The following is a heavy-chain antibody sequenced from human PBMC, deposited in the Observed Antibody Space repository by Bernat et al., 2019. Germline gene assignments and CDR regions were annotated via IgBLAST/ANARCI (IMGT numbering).Heavy chain of an antibody. J-gene: IGHJ5*02. CDR2: ISSSSSYI. V-gene: IGHV3-21*02. Sequence: EVQLVESGGGLVKPGGSLRLSCAASGFTFSSSSMNWVRQAPGKGLEWVSSISSSSSYIYYADSVKGRFTISRDNAKNSLYLQMNSLRAEDTAVYYCAREASGYSSGWYLGWFDPWGQGTLVTVSS. CDR3: AREASGYSSGWYLGWFDP. D-gene: IGHD6-19*01. CDR1: GFTFSSSS.